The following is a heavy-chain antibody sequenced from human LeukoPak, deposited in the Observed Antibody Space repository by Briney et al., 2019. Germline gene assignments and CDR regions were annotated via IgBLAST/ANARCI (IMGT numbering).Heavy chain of an antibody. V-gene: IGHV3-11*04. Sequence: GRSLRLSCAASGFTFSDYYMSWIRQAPGKGLEWISYITSSGSTTYCPDSVKGRFTISRDNAKNSLYLQMNSLRAEDTAVYYRARPRTYYDFWSGPFAYWGQGTLVTVSS. CDR1: GFTFSDYY. CDR3: ARPRTYYDFWSGPFAY. D-gene: IGHD3-3*01. CDR2: ITSSGSTT. J-gene: IGHJ4*02.